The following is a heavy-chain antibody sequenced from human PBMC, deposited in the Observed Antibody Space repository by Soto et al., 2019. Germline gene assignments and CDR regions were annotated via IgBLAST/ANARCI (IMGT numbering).Heavy chain of an antibody. V-gene: IGHV4-59*08. Sequence: PSETLSLTCTVSGGSISSYYWSWIRQPPGKGLEWIGYIYYSGSTNYNPSLKSRITISVDTSKNQFSLKLSSVTAADTAVYYCARLNPYYYYMDVWGKGTTVTVSS. CDR3: ARLNPYYYYMDV. CDR1: GGSISSYY. J-gene: IGHJ6*03. CDR2: IYYSGST.